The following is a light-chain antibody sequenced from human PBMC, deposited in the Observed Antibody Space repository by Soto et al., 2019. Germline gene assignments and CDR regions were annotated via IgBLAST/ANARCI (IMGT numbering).Light chain of an antibody. CDR2: GAS. CDR3: QQYNSWPPIT. V-gene: IGKV3-15*01. CDR1: QSVRTK. J-gene: IGKJ5*01. Sequence: EIVMTQSPATLSVSPGEGTTLSCRASQSVRTKLAWYQQKAGQAPRLLSYGASTRATGVPDRFSGSGSGTEFTLTISSLQSEDFAVYYCQQYNSWPPITFGQGTRLEIK.